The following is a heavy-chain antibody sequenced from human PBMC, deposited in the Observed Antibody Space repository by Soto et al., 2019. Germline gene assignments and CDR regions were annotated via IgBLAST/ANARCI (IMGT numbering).Heavy chain of an antibody. J-gene: IGHJ4*02. CDR3: ARGRYGEY. Sequence: QVHLVQSGAEVKKPGASVKVSCKGSGYGFTTYGITWVRQAPGQGLEWMAWISAHNGNTNYAQKLQGRVTVTRDTSTSTAYMELRSLRSDGTAVYYCARGRYGEYWGQGSLVTVSS. D-gene: IGHD3-10*01. CDR2: ISAHNGNT. CDR1: GYGFTTYG. V-gene: IGHV1-18*01.